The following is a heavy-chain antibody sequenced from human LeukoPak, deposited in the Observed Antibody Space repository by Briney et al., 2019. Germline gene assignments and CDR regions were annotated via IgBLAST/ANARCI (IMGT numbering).Heavy chain of an antibody. D-gene: IGHD3-22*01. CDR3: ARDLDYFDSSGSHRRRNYFDY. Sequence: GGSLRLSCAASGLTVSTNYMTWVRQAPGKGLEWVSIIHSDGSTYYADSVKGRFTISRDNYKNTLYLQMDSLRGEDTAMYYCARDLDYFDSSGSHRRRNYFDYWGQGTLVTVSS. V-gene: IGHV3-53*01. CDR2: IHSDGST. J-gene: IGHJ4*02. CDR1: GLTVSTNY.